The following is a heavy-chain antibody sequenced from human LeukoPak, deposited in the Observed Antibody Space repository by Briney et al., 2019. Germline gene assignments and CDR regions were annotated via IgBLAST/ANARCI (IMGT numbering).Heavy chain of an antibody. CDR2: I. V-gene: IGHV3-21*04. CDR1: GFTFSTYT. CDR3: ARVYYGSGSLHYYYYYMDV. D-gene: IGHD3-10*01. J-gene: IGHJ6*03. Sequence: GGSLRLSCAASGFTFSTYTMNWVRQAPGKGLEWVSSIKGRFTISRDNAKNSLYLQMNSLRAEDTAVYYCARVYYGSGSLHYYYYYMDVWGKGTTVTISS.